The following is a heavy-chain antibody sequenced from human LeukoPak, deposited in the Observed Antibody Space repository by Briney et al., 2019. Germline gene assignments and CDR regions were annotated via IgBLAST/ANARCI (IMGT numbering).Heavy chain of an antibody. CDR2: IYYSGST. D-gene: IGHD1-26*01. Sequence: SETLSLTCTVSGGSISSYYWSCIRQPPGRGLEWIGYIYYSGSTNYNPSLKSRVTISVDTSKNQFSLKLSSVTAADTAVYYYGLNMKWGHFDYRGQGTLVTVSS. J-gene: IGHJ4*02. V-gene: IGHV4-59*01. CDR3: GLNMKWGHFDY. CDR1: GGSISSYY.